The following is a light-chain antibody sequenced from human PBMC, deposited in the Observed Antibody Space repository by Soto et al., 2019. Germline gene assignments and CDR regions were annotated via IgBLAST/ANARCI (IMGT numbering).Light chain of an antibody. J-gene: IGKJ1*01. CDR1: QSITSW. CDR2: KAS. V-gene: IGKV1-5*03. CDR3: QQYNSYSRT. Sequence: DIQMTQSPSTLSASVRDRVTITCRASQSITSWLAWYQQKPGKAPKLLIYKASSLESGVPSRFSGSGSGTAVTLTISSLQPDDFATYDCQQYNSYSRTFGQGTKVEIK.